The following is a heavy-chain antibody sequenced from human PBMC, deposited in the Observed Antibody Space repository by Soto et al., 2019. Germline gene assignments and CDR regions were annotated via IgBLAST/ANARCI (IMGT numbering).Heavy chain of an antibody. CDR1: GFTFSSYW. CDR3: AMEGAAAGYYGMDV. V-gene: IGHV3-7*04. J-gene: IGHJ6*02. D-gene: IGHD6-13*01. Sequence: PVGSLRLSCAASGFTFSSYWMSWVRQAPGKGLEWVANIKQDGSEKYYVDSVKGRFTISRDNAKNSLYLQMNSLRAEDTAVYYCAMEGAAAGYYGMDVWGQGTTVTVSS. CDR2: IKQDGSEK.